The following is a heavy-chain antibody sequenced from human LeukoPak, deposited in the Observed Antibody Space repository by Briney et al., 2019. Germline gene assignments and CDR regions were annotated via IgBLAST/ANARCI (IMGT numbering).Heavy chain of an antibody. J-gene: IGHJ4*02. V-gene: IGHV4-34*01. CDR1: GGSFSGYY. D-gene: IGHD3-16*02. CDR3: ARGHYDYIWGSYRYTAPGGLDY. CDR2: INHSGST. Sequence: SETLSLTCAVYGGSFSGYYWSWIRQPPGKGLEWIGEINHSGSTNYNPSLKSRVTISVDTSKNQFSLKLSSVTAADTAVYYCARGHYDYIWGSYRYTAPGGLDYWGQGTLVTVSS.